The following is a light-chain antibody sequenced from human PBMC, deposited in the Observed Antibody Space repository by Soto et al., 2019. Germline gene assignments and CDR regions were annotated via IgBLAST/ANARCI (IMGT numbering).Light chain of an antibody. CDR1: QGITTH. Sequence: DIQLTQSPSFLSASVGDRVTITCRASQGITTHFAWFQQKPGKAPSLLMYGSSTLQSGVPSRFSGSQSGTEFTLTISSLQPEDFASYYCQQYYNYPVTFGPGTKVDV. CDR2: GSS. J-gene: IGKJ3*01. CDR3: QQYYNYPVT. V-gene: IGKV1-9*01.